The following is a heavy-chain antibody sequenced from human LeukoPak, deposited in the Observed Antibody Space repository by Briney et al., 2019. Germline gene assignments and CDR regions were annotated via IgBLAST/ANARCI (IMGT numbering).Heavy chain of an antibody. CDR1: GYTFTSYG. D-gene: IGHD2-2*01. Sequence: GASVKVSCKASGYTFTSYGISWVRQAPGQGLEWMGWISAYNGNTNYAQKLQGRVTMTTDTSTSTAYMELRRLRSDDTAVYYCARGRYCSSTSCYNWFDPWGQGTLVTVSS. CDR3: ARGRYCSSTSCYNWFDP. J-gene: IGHJ5*02. V-gene: IGHV1-18*01. CDR2: ISAYNGNT.